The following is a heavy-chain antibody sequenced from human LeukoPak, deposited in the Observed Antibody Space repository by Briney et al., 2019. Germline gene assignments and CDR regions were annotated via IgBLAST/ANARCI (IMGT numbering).Heavy chain of an antibody. CDR3: AKVSRVRFLDVPYFDY. CDR1: GFTFSSYG. CDR2: VSSGGNS. V-gene: IGHV3-23*01. D-gene: IGHD3-3*01. J-gene: IGHJ4*02. Sequence: GGSLRLSCTASGFTFSSYGMSWVRQAPGKGLDWVSAVSSGGNSNYADSVTGRFTISRDNSKNTLYLQMNSLRAEDTAVYYCAKVSRVRFLDVPYFDYWGQGTLVTVSS.